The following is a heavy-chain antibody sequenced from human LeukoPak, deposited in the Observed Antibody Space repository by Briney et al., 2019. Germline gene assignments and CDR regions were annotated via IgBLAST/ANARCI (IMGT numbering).Heavy chain of an antibody. CDR2: IKQDGSEK. Sequence: GGSLRLSCAASGFMFSSYWMSWVRQAPGKGLEWVADIKQDGSEKYYVDSVKGRFTISRDNAKNSLYLQMNSLRAEDTAVYYCARGNLRSISFDYWGQGTLVTVSS. D-gene: IGHD2-21*01. J-gene: IGHJ4*02. CDR3: ARGNLRSISFDY. CDR1: GFMFSSYW. V-gene: IGHV3-7*01.